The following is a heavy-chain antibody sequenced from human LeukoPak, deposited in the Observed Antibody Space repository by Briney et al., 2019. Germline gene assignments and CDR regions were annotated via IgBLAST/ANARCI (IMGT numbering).Heavy chain of an antibody. CDR3: ARGRSKQWPYPYLHYYYMDV. CDR1: GGSISSSSYY. CDR2: INHSGST. D-gene: IGHD6-19*01. V-gene: IGHV4-39*07. J-gene: IGHJ6*03. Sequence: SETLSLTCTVSGGSISSSSYYWGWIRQPPGKGLEWIGEINHSGSTNYNPSLKSRVTISVDTSKNQFSLKLSSVTAADTAVYYCARGRSKQWPYPYLHYYYMDVWGKGTTVTVSS.